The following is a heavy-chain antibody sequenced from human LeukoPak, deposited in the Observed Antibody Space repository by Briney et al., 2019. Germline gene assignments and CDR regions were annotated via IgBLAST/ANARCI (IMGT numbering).Heavy chain of an antibody. CDR2: ISSSGSTM. J-gene: IGHJ4*02. D-gene: IGHD3-10*01. CDR3: ASHGSGSYSIYLDL. Sequence: GGPLRLSCAPSGVTLRRLEMNWVRQAPGKGPVGFSYISSSGSTMRHAASVKGRFTISRDNDKISLYLEMCSLPAEDSAVYYCASHGSGSYSIYLDLWGQGTLVTVSS. V-gene: IGHV3-48*03. CDR1: GVTLRRLE.